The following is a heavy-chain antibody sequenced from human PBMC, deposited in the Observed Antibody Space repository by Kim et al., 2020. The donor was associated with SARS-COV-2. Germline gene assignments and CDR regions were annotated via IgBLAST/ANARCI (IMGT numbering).Heavy chain of an antibody. D-gene: IGHD4-17*01. V-gene: IGHV4-31*03. Sequence: SETLSLTCTASGGSISSGGSYWSWIRQHPGKGLEWLGYIYYSVSTYYNPSLKSRVTISVDTSKNQFSLKLSSVTAADTAVYYCARHHDYGDPMSYFDYWGQGTLVTVSS. CDR3: ARHHDYGDPMSYFDY. J-gene: IGHJ4*02. CDR2: IYYSVST. CDR1: GGSISSGGSY.